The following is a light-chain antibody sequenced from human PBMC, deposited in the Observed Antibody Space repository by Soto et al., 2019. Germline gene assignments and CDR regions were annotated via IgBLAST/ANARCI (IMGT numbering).Light chain of an antibody. Sequence: RVGRESTLRVSVSPGTNATLXCRASRSVNSTLVWYEQKVGQAPRVLLYGASTRATDIPDRFRGGGSGTELPLTISGRECEGFAVYYSQQYGMFRGFGQVTTLDVK. V-gene: IGKV3D-15*01. J-gene: IGKJ1*01. CDR2: GAS. CDR1: RSVNST. CDR3: QQYGMFRG.